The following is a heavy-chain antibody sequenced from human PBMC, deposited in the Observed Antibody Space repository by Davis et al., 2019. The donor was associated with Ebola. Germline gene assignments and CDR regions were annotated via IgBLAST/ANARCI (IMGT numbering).Heavy chain of an antibody. D-gene: IGHD1-14*01. CDR1: GYTLTELS. Sequence: AASVKVSCKVSGYTLTELSMHWVRQAPGKGLEWMGGFDPEDGEVIYAQKFQGRVTMTEDTSTDTAYMELNSLRAEDTAVYYCARVRTDYGMDVWGKGTTVTVSS. V-gene: IGHV1-24*01. CDR2: FDPEDGEV. CDR3: ARVRTDYGMDV. J-gene: IGHJ6*04.